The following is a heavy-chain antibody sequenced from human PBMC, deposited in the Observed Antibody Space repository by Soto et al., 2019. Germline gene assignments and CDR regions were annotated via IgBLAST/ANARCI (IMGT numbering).Heavy chain of an antibody. D-gene: IGHD2-15*01. CDR1: GYTFTNYD. Sequence: QVQLVQSGAEVKKPGASVKVSCKASGYTFTNYDINGVRQAPGQGLEWMGWISAYNGDTNYAQKLQGRVTMTTDTSTSTAYMELRSLRSDDTAVYYCARSGLPDPVVVVGHTPFDPWGQGTLVTVSS. V-gene: IGHV1-18*01. CDR3: ARSGLPDPVVVVGHTPFDP. J-gene: IGHJ5*02. CDR2: ISAYNGDT.